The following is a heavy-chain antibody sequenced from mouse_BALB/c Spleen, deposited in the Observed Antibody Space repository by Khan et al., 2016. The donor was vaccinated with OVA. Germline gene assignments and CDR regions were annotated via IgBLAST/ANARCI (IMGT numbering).Heavy chain of an antibody. D-gene: IGHD2-1*01. CDR2: ISSGGDNT. V-gene: IGHV5-9*03. Sequence: LVESGGGLVKPGGSLKLSCAASGFTFSSYTMSWIRQTPEKRLEWVATISSGGDNTYYPDSVKGRFTISRDTAKNNLYLQMSSLRSEDTALYYCARSNYGNFAYWGQGTLVTVSA. CDR1: GFTFSSYT. J-gene: IGHJ3*01. CDR3: ARSNYGNFAY.